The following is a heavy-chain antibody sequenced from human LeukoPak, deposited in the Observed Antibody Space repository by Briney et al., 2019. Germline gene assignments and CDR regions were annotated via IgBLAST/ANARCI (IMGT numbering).Heavy chain of an antibody. CDR1: GYSFTGYY. J-gene: IGHJ4*02. V-gene: IGHV1-2*02. CDR2: VDPNSGGT. D-gene: IGHD3-22*01. Sequence: ASVKVSCKASGYSFTGYYLHWVRQAPGQGLEWMGWVDPNSGGTNSPQKFQGRVSMTRDASISTAYMELSSLRSEDTAVYYCARGYDSSGSVVDYWGQGTLVTVSS. CDR3: ARGYDSSGSVVDY.